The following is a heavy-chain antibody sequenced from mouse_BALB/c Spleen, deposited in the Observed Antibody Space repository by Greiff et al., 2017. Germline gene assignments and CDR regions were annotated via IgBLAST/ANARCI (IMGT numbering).Heavy chain of an antibody. CDR1: GFTFTDYY. J-gene: IGHJ2*01. V-gene: IGHV7-3*02. Sequence: EVQVVESGGGLVQPGGSLRLSCATSGFTFTDYYMSWVRQPPGKALEWLGFIRNKANGYTTEYSASVKGRFTISRDNSQSILYLQMNTLRAEDSATYYCARDMWYYGFFDYWGQGTTLTVSS. CDR2: IRNKANGYTT. D-gene: IGHD1-2*01. CDR3: ARDMWYYGFFDY.